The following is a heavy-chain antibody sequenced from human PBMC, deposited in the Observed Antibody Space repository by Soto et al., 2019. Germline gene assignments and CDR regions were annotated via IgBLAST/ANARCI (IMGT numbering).Heavy chain of an antibody. J-gene: IGHJ4*02. D-gene: IGHD6-13*01. V-gene: IGHV1-46*03. CDR2: INPSGGST. CDR1: GYTFTSYY. CDR3: ARSIAVAATIDY. Sequence: VSVKVSCKASGYTFTSYYMHWVRQAPGQGLEWMGIINPSGGSTTYAQQFQGRVTMTRDTSTSTVHMELNSLRSEDTAVYFCARSIAVAATIDYWGQGTLVTVSS.